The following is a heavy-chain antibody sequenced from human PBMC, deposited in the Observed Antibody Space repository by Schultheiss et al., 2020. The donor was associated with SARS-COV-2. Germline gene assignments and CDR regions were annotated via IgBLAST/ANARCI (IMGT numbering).Heavy chain of an antibody. Sequence: GESLKISCAASGFTFSSYWMHWVRQAPGKGLEWVAVISYDGSNKYYADSVKGRFTISRDNSKNTLYLQMNSLRAEDTAVYYCARDLTTQSLSYYDFWSGYYSDGMDVWGQGTTVTVSS. D-gene: IGHD3-3*01. J-gene: IGHJ6*02. CDR3: ARDLTTQSLSYYDFWSGYYSDGMDV. CDR2: ISYDGSNK. V-gene: IGHV3-30*03. CDR1: GFTFSSYW.